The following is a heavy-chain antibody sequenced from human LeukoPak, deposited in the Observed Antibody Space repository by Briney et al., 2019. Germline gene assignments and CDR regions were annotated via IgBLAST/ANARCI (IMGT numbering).Heavy chain of an antibody. Sequence: GGSLRLSCTASGFTFDDYALSWFRQAPGKGLEWVGFIRTKDYGGTTEYAASVKGRFTISRDDSKSIAYLQMNSLKTEDTAVYYCTRDYSSGWYLMAVVYFDYWGQGTLVTVSS. J-gene: IGHJ4*02. V-gene: IGHV3-49*03. CDR1: GFTFDDYA. CDR3: TRDYSSGWYLMAVVYFDY. CDR2: IRTKDYGGTT. D-gene: IGHD6-19*01.